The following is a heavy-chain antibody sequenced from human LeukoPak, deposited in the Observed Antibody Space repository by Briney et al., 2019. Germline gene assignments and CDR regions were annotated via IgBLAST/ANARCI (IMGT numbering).Heavy chain of an antibody. D-gene: IGHD3-22*01. CDR2: TYYSGST. J-gene: IGHJ3*02. Sequence: PSETLSLTCTVSGGSISSYYWRWVRQPPGKGLEGIGYTYYSGSTNYNPSLKSRVTISVDTSKNQFSLKLSSVTAADTAVYYCARAMIDDAFDIWGQGTMVTVSS. CDR3: ARAMIDDAFDI. V-gene: IGHV4-59*01. CDR1: GGSISSYY.